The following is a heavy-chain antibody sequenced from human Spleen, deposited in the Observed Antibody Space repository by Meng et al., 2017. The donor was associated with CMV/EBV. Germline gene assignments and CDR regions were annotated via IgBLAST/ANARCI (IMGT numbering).Heavy chain of an antibody. CDR3: AREISDYPYFDY. Sequence: GSLRLSCTVSGGSISSGDYYWGWIRQPPGKGLEWIGSIYHSGSTSYNPSLKSRVTISVDTSKNQFSLKLSSVTAADTAVYYCAREISDYPYFDYWGQGTLVTVSS. J-gene: IGHJ4*02. D-gene: IGHD3-10*01. V-gene: IGHV4-39*07. CDR2: IYHSGST. CDR1: GGSISSGDYY.